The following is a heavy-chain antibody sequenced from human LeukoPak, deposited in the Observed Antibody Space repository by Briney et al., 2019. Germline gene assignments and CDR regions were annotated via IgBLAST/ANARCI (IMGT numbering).Heavy chain of an antibody. CDR2: ISSSSSCI. D-gene: IGHD6-13*01. Sequence: GGSLRLSCAASGFTFSSYSMNWVRQAPGKGLEWVSSISSSSSCIYYADSVKGRFTISRDNAKNSLYLQMNSLRAEDTAVYYCAREDLAAAGPSFDYWGQGTLVTVSS. V-gene: IGHV3-21*01. CDR3: AREDLAAAGPSFDY. CDR1: GFTFSSYS. J-gene: IGHJ4*02.